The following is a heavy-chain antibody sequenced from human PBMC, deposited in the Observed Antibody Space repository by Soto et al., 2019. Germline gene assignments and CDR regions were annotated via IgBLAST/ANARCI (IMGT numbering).Heavy chain of an antibody. J-gene: IGHJ4*02. CDR3: ARDFGDYSFFFDH. D-gene: IGHD4-17*01. Sequence: QVQLQESGPGRVKPSETLSLTCTVSGGSITTYQWGWIRQPPGKGLEWIGGYSGFTNYNPSLESRASISVDRSKNLFSLNLRSVTTADTAIYYCARDFGDYSFFFDHWGQGILVTVSS. CDR2: GYSGFT. CDR1: GGSITTYQ. V-gene: IGHV4-59*01.